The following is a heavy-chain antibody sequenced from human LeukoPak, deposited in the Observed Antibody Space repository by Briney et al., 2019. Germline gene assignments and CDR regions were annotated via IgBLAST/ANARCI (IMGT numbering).Heavy chain of an antibody. J-gene: IGHJ4*02. Sequence: PGGSLRLSCAASGFTFSSDAVLWVRQAPGKGLEWVALISYDGSNKYDADSVKGRFTISRDNSKNTLYLQMNSLRGDDTAVYFCERGAFSGSYPTSYFDYWGQGTLVTVSS. V-gene: IGHV3-30*03. CDR1: GFTFSSDA. D-gene: IGHD1-26*01. CDR3: ERGAFSGSYPTSYFDY. CDR2: ISYDGSNK.